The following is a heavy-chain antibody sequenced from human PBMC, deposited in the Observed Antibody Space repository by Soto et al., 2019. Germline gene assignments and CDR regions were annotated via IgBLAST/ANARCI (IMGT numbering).Heavy chain of an antibody. V-gene: IGHV3-33*06. Sequence: GGSLRLSCAASGFTFSSYGMHWVRQAPGKGLEWVAVIWCDGSNKYYADSVKGRFTISRDNSKNTLYLQMNSLRAEDTAVYYCANAPIPAAFNSWFDPWGQGTLVTVSS. D-gene: IGHD2-2*01. CDR1: GFTFSSYG. CDR2: IWCDGSNK. J-gene: IGHJ5*02. CDR3: ANAPIPAAFNSWFDP.